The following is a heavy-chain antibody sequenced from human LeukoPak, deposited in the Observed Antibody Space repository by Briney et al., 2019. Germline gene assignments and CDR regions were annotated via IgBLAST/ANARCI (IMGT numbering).Heavy chain of an antibody. V-gene: IGHV4-59*01. D-gene: IGHD2-15*01. J-gene: IGHJ6*03. CDR1: GGSISSYY. Sequence: SETLSLTCTVSGGSISSYYWSWIRQPPGKGLEWIGFIYYSGTTNYNPSLKSRVTISVDTSKNQFSLKLSSVTAADTAVYYCARTTEGYCRGRSCYSYYYYMDVWGKGTTVTVSS. CDR2: IYYSGTT. CDR3: ARTTEGYCRGRSCYSYYYYMDV.